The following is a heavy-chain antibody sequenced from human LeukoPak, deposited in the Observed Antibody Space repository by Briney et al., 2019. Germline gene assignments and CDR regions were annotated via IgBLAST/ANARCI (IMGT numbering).Heavy chain of an antibody. J-gene: IGHJ5*02. CDR1: GGSLSSHY. CDR3: AKELYYQGSGVLFDP. D-gene: IGHD3-10*01. Sequence: PSETLSLTCTVSGGSLSSHYWSWIRQPPGKGLEWIGYIYHTGSPKYNPSLRSRVTMSVDTSKNQISLKLSSVTAADTAVYYCAKELYYQGSGVLFDPWGQGTQVTVSS. CDR2: IYHTGSP. V-gene: IGHV4-59*11.